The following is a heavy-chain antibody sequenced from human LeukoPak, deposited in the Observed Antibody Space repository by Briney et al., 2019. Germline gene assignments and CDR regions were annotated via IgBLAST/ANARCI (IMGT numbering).Heavy chain of an antibody. V-gene: IGHV6-1*01. CDR2: TFYRSKWYT. Sequence: SQTLSLNCDISGDSVSSNSAAWNWIRQSPSRGLEWLGRTFYRSKWYTDYAVSLKSRMTINADTSKNHFSLQLSSVTPEDTAVYYCARSGGAASGNYERATLDYWGQGTLVTVSS. J-gene: IGHJ4*02. CDR3: ARSGGAASGNYERATLDY. D-gene: IGHD1-26*01. CDR1: GDSVSSNSAA.